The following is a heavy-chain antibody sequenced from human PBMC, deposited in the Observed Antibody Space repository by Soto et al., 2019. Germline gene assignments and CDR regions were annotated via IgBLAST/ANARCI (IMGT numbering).Heavy chain of an antibody. CDR2: FDPEDGET. V-gene: IGHV1-24*01. CDR1: GYTLTELS. CDR3: ATDPDILTGRYWYFDL. D-gene: IGHD3-9*01. J-gene: IGHJ2*01. Sequence: QVQLVQSGAEVKKPGASVKVSCKVSGYTLTELSMHWVRQAPGKGLEWMGGFDPEDGETIYAQKFQGRVTMTEDTXTXXAYMELSSLRSEDTAVYYCATDPDILTGRYWYFDLWGRGTLVPVSS.